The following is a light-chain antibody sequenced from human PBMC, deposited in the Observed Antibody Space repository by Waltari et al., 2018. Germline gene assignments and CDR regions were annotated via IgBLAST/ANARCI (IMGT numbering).Light chain of an antibody. J-gene: IGLJ2*01. V-gene: IGLV2-14*01. CDR2: EVS. CDR1: SSAVGGYNY. CDR3: SSYTSSSTRVV. Sequence: QSALTQPASVSGSPGQSITISCPGTSSAVGGYNYVSWYHQHPGKAPKLMIYEVSNRPSGVSNRFSGSKSGNTASLTISGLQAEDEADYYCSSYTSSSTRVVFGGGTKLTVL.